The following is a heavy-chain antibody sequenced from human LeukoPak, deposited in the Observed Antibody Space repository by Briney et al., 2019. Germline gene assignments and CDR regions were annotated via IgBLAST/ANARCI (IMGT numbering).Heavy chain of an antibody. CDR3: ARGDYVWGSYREIDY. CDR1: GFTFSSYA. J-gene: IGHJ4*02. CDR2: ISYDGSNK. V-gene: IGHV3-30-3*01. D-gene: IGHD3-16*02. Sequence: PGGSLRLSCAASGFTFSSYAMHWVRQAPGKGLEWVAVISYDGSNKYYADSVKGRFTISRDNAKNSLYLQMNSLRAEDTAVYYCARGDYVWGSYREIDYWGQGTLVTVSS.